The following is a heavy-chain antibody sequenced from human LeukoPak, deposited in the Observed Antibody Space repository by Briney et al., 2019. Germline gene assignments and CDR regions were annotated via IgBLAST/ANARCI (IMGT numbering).Heavy chain of an antibody. J-gene: IGHJ4*02. V-gene: IGHV4-4*02. CDR1: GGSISNTNW. CDR3: ARNFDS. Sequence: KPSETLSLTCAVSGGSISNTNWGSWVRQPPGKGLEWIGEISHSGNTNYNPSLKSRVAISVDNSKNQFSLKMTSVTAADTAVYYCARNFDSWGQGILVTVSS. CDR2: ISHSGNT.